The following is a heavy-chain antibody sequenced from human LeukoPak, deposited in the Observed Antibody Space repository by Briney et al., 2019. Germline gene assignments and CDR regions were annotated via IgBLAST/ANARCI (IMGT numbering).Heavy chain of an antibody. V-gene: IGHV3-74*01. Sequence: PGGSLRLSCAASGFTFSNQWMTWVRQAPGKGLVWVTRINSDGTSSSYADSVKGRFTISRDNVKKTLYLQMNSLRAEDTAVYYCAREYGSGSYDYWGQGTLVTVSS. J-gene: IGHJ4*02. CDR3: AREYGSGSYDY. D-gene: IGHD3-10*01. CDR2: INSDGTSS. CDR1: GFTFSNQW.